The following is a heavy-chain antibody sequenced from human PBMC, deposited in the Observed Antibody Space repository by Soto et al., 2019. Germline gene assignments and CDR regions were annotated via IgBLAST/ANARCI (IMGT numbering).Heavy chain of an antibody. V-gene: IGHV1-69*12. CDR2: IIPIFGTA. D-gene: IGHD3-10*01. Sequence: QVQLVQSGAEVKKPGSSVKVSCKASGGTFSSYAISWVRQAPGQGLEWMGGIIPIFGTANYAQKFQGRVTITADESTSTAYMELSSLRSEDTAVYYCARAHGSGSYPVGYYYYGMDVWGQGTTVTVSS. J-gene: IGHJ6*02. CDR1: GGTFSSYA. CDR3: ARAHGSGSYPVGYYYYGMDV.